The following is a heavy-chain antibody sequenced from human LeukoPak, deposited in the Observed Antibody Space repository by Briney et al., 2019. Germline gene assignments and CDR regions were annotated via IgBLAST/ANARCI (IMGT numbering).Heavy chain of an antibody. Sequence: GRSLRLSCAASGFTFSEYAMHWVRQAPGKGLEWVAVISKDGSDKYYPGSVRGRFTISRDNSKNTIYLQMDSLRAEDTAIYYCARDYWWNYDYWGQGTLVTVSS. D-gene: IGHD1-7*01. V-gene: IGHV3-30-3*01. CDR3: ARDYWWNYDY. CDR1: GFTFSEYA. CDR2: ISKDGSDK. J-gene: IGHJ4*02.